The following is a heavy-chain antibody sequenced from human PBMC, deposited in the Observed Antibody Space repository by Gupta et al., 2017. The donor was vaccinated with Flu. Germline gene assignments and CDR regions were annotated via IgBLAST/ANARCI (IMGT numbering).Heavy chain of an antibody. CDR1: GGSINSAGSY. V-gene: IGHV4-31*11. CDR3: ARDSVNPVATYGNWCDA. J-gene: IGHJ5*02. D-gene: IGHD5-12*01. CDR2: IYYTGNT. Sequence: QVHLQESVVGLLKPSRTLSATVAVSGGSINSAGSYWNCLRQYPGKGLEWIGYIYYTGNTYYNHSLNGRMTIARDTSNNHSSLSLTFITDANPAVYYCARDSVNPVATYGNWCDAWGQGTPVTVSS.